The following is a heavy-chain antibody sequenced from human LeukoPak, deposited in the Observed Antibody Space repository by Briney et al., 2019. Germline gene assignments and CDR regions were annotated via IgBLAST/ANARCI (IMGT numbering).Heavy chain of an antibody. J-gene: IGHJ4*02. Sequence: GASVKVSCKASGYTFTGYYMHWVRQAPGQGLEWMGWINPNSGGTNYAQKFQGRVTMTRDTSISTAYMELSRLRSDDTAVYYCARGVMVRSWTESVDYWGQGTLVTVSS. CDR3: ARGVMVRSWTESVDY. CDR1: GYTFTGYY. D-gene: IGHD6-13*01. CDR2: INPNSGGT. V-gene: IGHV1-2*02.